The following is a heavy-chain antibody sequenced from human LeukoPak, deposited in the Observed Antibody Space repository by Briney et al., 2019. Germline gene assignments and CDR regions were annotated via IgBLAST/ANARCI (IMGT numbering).Heavy chain of an antibody. J-gene: IGHJ4*02. V-gene: IGHV3-30-3*01. CDR1: GFTFSSYA. Sequence: GGSLRLSCAASGFTFSSYAMHWVRQAPGKGLEWVAVISYDGSNKYYADSVKGRFTISRDNAKNSLYLQMNSLRAEDTALYYCAKDLNGDSGYWGQGTLVTVSS. D-gene: IGHD4-17*01. CDR2: ISYDGSNK. CDR3: AKDLNGDSGY.